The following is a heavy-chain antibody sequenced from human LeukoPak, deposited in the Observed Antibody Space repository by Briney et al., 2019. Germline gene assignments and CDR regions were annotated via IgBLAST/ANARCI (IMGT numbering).Heavy chain of an antibody. CDR3: ARDRRQLVQYYYGMDV. Sequence: ETLSLTCAVYGGSFSGYYWSWIRQPPGKGLEWVSVIYSGGSTYYADSVKGRFTISRDNSKNTLYLQMNSLRAEDTAVYYCARDRRQLVQYYYGMDVWGQGTTVTVSS. CDR2: IYSGGST. V-gene: IGHV3-66*01. J-gene: IGHJ6*02. CDR1: GGSFSGYY. D-gene: IGHD6-6*01.